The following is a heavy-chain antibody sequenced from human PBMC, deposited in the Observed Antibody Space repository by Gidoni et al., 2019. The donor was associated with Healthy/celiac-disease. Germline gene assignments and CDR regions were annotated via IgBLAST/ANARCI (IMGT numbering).Heavy chain of an antibody. CDR3: ARDLIEYSSSEGTYYYYGMDV. V-gene: IGHV3-33*01. J-gene: IGHJ6*02. D-gene: IGHD6-6*01. Sequence: QVQLVESGGGVVQPGRSLRLSCTASGFTFSSYGMHWVRQAPGKGLEWVAVIWYDGSNKYYADSVKGRFTISRDNSKNTLYLQMNSLRAEDTAVYYCARDLIEYSSSEGTYYYYGMDVWGQGTTVTVSS. CDR2: IWYDGSNK. CDR1: GFTFSSYG.